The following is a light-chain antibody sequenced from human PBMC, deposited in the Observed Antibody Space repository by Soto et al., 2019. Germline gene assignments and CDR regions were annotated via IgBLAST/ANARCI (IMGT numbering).Light chain of an antibody. J-gene: IGKJ4*01. CDR3: QEHGTYPLT. V-gene: IGKV1-5*03. CDR1: RNVGDW. CDR2: KAS. Sequence: DKQLTQSPSTLSASIGDRVTITCRASRNVGDWLAWFQQKPGKAPKLLIYKASTLESGVPSRFRGTAAGTEFTLTISSLQHDDYASYYCQEHGTYPLTFGGGTKVEIK.